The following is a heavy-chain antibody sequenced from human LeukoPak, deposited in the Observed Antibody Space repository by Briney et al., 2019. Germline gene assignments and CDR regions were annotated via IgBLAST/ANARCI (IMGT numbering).Heavy chain of an antibody. D-gene: IGHD2/OR15-2a*01. CDR2: INHSGST. J-gene: IGHJ4*02. Sequence: PSETLSLTCAVYGGSFSGYYWSWIRQPPGKGLERIGEINHSGSTNYNPSLKSRVTISVDTSKNQFSLKLSSVTAADTAVYYCARILAQAGYFDYWGQGTLVTVSS. V-gene: IGHV4-34*01. CDR1: GGSFSGYY. CDR3: ARILAQAGYFDY.